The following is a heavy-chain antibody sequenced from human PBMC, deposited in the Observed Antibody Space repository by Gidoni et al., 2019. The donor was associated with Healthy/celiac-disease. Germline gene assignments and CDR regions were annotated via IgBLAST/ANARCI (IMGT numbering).Heavy chain of an antibody. CDR1: GFTFSSYS. D-gene: IGHD3-16*01. J-gene: IGHJ6*02. Sequence: EVQLVESGGGLVKPGGSLRLSCAASGFTFSSYSMNWVRQAPGKGLEWVSSISSSSSYIYYADSVKGRFTISRDNAKNSLYLQMNSLRAEDTAVYYCARDLGLEWLGYYYYGMDVWGQGTTVTVSS. CDR3: ARDLGLEWLGYYYYGMDV. CDR2: ISSSSSYI. V-gene: IGHV3-21*01.